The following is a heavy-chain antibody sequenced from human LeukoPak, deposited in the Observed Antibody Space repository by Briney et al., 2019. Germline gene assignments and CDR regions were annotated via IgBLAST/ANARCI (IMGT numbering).Heavy chain of an antibody. D-gene: IGHD2-21*01. CDR2: IYYSGST. Sequence: TSETLSLTCTVSGGSISSHYWSWIRQPPGKGLEWIGYIYYSGSTNYNPSLQSRVTISVDTSKNQFSLKLSSVTAADTAVYYCARADLYSDAFDIWGRGTMVTVSS. V-gene: IGHV4-59*11. CDR1: GGSISSHY. J-gene: IGHJ3*02. CDR3: ARADLYSDAFDI.